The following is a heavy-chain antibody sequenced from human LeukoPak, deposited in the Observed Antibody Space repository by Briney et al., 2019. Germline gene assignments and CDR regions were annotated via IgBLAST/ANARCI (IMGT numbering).Heavy chain of an antibody. V-gene: IGHV4-59*01. J-gene: IGHJ6*03. CDR2: ISYSGNT. CDR3: ARGNHGGFYQYYYMDV. D-gene: IGHD3-3*01. Sequence: SETLSLTCTVSGGSISTYFWTWIRQPPGKGLEWIGYISYSGNTDYKPSLKSRVTISIDTSKSQFSLKLNSVTAADTAVYYCARGNHGGFYQYYYMDVWGRGTPVIVSS. CDR1: GGSISTYF.